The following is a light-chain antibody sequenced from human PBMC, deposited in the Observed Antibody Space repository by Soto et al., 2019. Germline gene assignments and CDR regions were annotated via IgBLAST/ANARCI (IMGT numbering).Light chain of an antibody. V-gene: IGKV1-8*01. CDR3: QQYYSYPSIT. J-gene: IGKJ5*01. CDR1: QGISNY. CDR2: AAS. Sequence: ARQGISNYLAWYQQKSGKAPKLLIHAASTVQSGVPSRFSGSGSGTDFTLTISCLQSEDFATYYCQQYYSYPSITFGQGTRLEIK.